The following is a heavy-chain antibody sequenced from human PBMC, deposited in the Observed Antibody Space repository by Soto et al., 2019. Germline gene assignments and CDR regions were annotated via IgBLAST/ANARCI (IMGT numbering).Heavy chain of an antibody. CDR2: ISYDGSNK. D-gene: IGHD3-22*01. V-gene: IGHV3-30*18. Sequence: GGSLRLSCAASGFTFSSYGMHWVRQAPGKGLEWVAVISYDGSNKYYADSVKGRFTISRDNSKNTLYLQMNSLRAEDTAVYYCAKTGLRYYYDSSGLGYFDYWGQGTLVTVSS. CDR3: AKTGLRYYYDSSGLGYFDY. J-gene: IGHJ4*02. CDR1: GFTFSSYG.